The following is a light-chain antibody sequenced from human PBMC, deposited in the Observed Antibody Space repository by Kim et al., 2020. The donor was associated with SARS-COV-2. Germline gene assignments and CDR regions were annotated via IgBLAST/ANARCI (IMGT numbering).Light chain of an antibody. CDR1: QTISTW. CDR3: QHYIRFPYT. J-gene: IGKJ2*01. V-gene: IGKV1-5*03. Sequence: SAPVGDRVTITCRASQTISTWLAWYQQKPGKAPKLLLYLASTLESGVPSRFSGSGSGTEFTLTIDSLQPDDFATYYCQHYIRFPYTFGQGTKLEI. CDR2: LAS.